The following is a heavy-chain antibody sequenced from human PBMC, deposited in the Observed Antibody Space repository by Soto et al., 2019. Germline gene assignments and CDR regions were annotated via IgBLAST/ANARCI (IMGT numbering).Heavy chain of an antibody. V-gene: IGHV3-48*02. Sequence: GGSLRLSCAASGFTFSSYSMNWVRQAPGKGLEWVSYISSSSSTIYYADSVKGRFTISRDNAKNSLYLQMNSLRDEDTAVYYCASVYYYDSSGYTFAYFDYWGQGTLVTVSS. CDR2: ISSSSSTI. CDR3: ASVYYYDSSGYTFAYFDY. CDR1: GFTFSSYS. D-gene: IGHD3-22*01. J-gene: IGHJ4*02.